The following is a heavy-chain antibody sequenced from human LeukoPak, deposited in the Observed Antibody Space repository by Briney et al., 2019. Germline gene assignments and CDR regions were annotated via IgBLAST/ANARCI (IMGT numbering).Heavy chain of an antibody. Sequence: SETLSLTCAVYGGSFSGYYWSWIRQPPGKGLEWIGEINHSGSTNYNPSLKSRVTISVDTSKNQFSLKVSAVTAADTAVYYCARQGTYYDKIYYFDYWGQGTLVTVSS. CDR2: INHSGST. V-gene: IGHV4-34*01. J-gene: IGHJ4*02. CDR1: GGSFSGYY. D-gene: IGHD3-16*01. CDR3: ARQGTYYDKIYYFDY.